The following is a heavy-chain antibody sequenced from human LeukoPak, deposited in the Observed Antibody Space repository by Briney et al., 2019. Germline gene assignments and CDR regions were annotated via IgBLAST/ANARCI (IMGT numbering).Heavy chain of an antibody. CDR3: ARAYPIDY. J-gene: IGHJ4*02. CDR1: GFTFSNYG. Sequence: GGSLRLSCAASGFTFSNYGMHWVRQAPGKGLVWVSRIKSDGSSTSYADSVKGRFTISRDNAKNTLYLQMNSLRAEDTAVYYCARAYPIDYWGQGTLVTVSS. V-gene: IGHV3-74*01. CDR2: IKSDGSST.